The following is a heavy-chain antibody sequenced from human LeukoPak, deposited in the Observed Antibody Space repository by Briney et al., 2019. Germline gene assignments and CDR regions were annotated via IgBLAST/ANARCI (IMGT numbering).Heavy chain of an antibody. CDR3: VKVAKYYYGSETYYFFEH. J-gene: IGHJ4*02. V-gene: IGHV3-7*01. D-gene: IGHD3-10*01. Sequence: GESLRLSCAASGFTFTTYWMSWVRQLPGKGLEWVANINQDGTEKYYVDSVKGRFTISRDNAKNSLDLQMNSLRVEDTGTYYCVKVAKYYYGSETYYFFEHWGQGTPVTASS. CDR2: INQDGTEK. CDR1: GFTFTTYW.